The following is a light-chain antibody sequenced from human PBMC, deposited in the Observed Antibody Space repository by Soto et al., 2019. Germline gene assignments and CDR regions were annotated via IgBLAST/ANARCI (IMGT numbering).Light chain of an antibody. J-gene: IGKJ2*01. CDR3: QQLNSYPFGYT. Sequence: DIPLTQSPSFLSASVGDRVTITCRASQGISSYLAWYQQKPGKAPKLLIYAASTLQSGVPSRFSVSGSGTEFTLTISSLQPEDFATYICQQLNSYPFGYTFGQGTKLEIK. V-gene: IGKV1-9*01. CDR1: QGISSY. CDR2: AAS.